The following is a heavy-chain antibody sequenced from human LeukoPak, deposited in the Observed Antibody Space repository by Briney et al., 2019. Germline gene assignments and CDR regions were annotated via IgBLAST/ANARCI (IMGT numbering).Heavy chain of an antibody. J-gene: IGHJ5*02. Sequence: KPSETLSLTCTVSGGSISSYYWSWIRQPPGKEREGIGYIYYSGSTNYNPSLKSRVTISVDTSKNQFSLKLSSVTAADTAVYYCARDYGSGSYYSWFDPWGQGTLVTVSS. CDR1: GGSISSYY. V-gene: IGHV4-59*01. D-gene: IGHD3-10*01. CDR3: ARDYGSGSYYSWFDP. CDR2: IYYSGST.